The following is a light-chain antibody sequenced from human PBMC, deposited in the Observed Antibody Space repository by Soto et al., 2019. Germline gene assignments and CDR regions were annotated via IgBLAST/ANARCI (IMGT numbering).Light chain of an antibody. J-gene: IGKJ1*01. CDR1: QSVASN. V-gene: IGKV3D-15*01. CDR2: DAS. Sequence: EVVMTQSPGTLSLSPGERATLSCRASQSVASNYLGWYQQKPGQAPRVLIFDASNRATGIPARFSGSGSGTEFTLTISSLQSEDFAVYYCQQYNNWPQTFGQGTKVDIK. CDR3: QQYNNWPQT.